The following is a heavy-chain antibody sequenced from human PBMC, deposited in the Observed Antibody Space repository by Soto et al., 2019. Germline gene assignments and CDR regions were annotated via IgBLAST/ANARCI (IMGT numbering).Heavy chain of an antibody. CDR1: GYTFTGYY. J-gene: IGHJ5*02. CDR2: INPNSGGT. V-gene: IGHV1-2*04. D-gene: IGHD2-15*01. CDR3: AIGPRVVAGKNWFDP. Sequence: QVQLVQSGAEVKKPGASVKVSCKASGYTFTGYYMHWVRQAPGQGLECMGWINPNSGGTNYAQKFQGWVTMTRDTSISTAYMELSRLRSDDTAVYYCAIGPRVVAGKNWFDPWGQGTLVTVSS.